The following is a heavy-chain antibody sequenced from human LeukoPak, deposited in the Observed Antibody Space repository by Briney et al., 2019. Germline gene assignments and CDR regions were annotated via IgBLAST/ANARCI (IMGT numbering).Heavy chain of an antibody. CDR1: GGSISSYY. D-gene: IGHD2-15*01. J-gene: IGHJ6*03. CDR3: ASRGYCSGGSCLGQYYYYYYMDV. Sequence: SETLSLTCTVSGGSISSYYWSWIRQPPGKGLEWIGYIYYSGSTNYNPSLKSRVTISVDTSKNQFSLKLSSVTAADTAVYYCASRGYCSGGSCLGQYYYYYYMDVWGKGTTVTISS. CDR2: IYYSGST. V-gene: IGHV4-59*12.